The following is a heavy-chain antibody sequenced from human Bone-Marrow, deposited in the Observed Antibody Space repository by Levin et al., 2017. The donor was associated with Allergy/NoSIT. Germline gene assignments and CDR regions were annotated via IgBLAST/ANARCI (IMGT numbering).Heavy chain of an antibody. J-gene: IGHJ3*02. CDR2: ISGTGFST. CDR1: RSLFSASA. Sequence: ASVKVSCAASRSLFSASAVSWVRQAPGKGLEWVAAISGTGFSTYFADSVRGRFSISRDNDKNIVFLQMDSLRAEDTATYFCARDTGSDLDAFDIWGQGTLVTVSS. D-gene: IGHD6-19*01. CDR3: ARDTGSDLDAFDI. V-gene: IGHV3-23*01.